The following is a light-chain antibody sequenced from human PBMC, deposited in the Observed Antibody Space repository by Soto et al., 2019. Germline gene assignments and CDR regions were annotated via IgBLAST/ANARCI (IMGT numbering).Light chain of an antibody. CDR2: AAS. J-gene: IGKJ2*02. CDR3: QQSYSTPRCT. CDR1: QSISSY. V-gene: IGKV1-39*01. Sequence: DIQMTQSPSSLSASVGDRVIITCRASQSISSYLNWYQQKPGKAPKLLIYAASSLQSGVPSRFSGSGSGTDFTLTISSLQPEDFATYYCQQSYSTPRCTFGQGTKLEIK.